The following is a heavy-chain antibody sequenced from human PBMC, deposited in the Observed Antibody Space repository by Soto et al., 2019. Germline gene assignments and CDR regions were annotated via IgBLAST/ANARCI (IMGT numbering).Heavy chain of an antibody. D-gene: IGHD2-2*01. CDR2: ITGSTGST. CDR1: GFTFSSYA. J-gene: IGHJ6*02. Sequence: PGGSLRLSCAASGFTFSSYAMSWVRQAPGKGREWVSSITGSTGSTYYADSVKGRFTISRDNSKNTLYLQMNSLRAEDTAVYYCAKAPMSTVNFYYYGMDAWGQGTTVTVSS. V-gene: IGHV3-23*01. CDR3: AKAPMSTVNFYYYGMDA.